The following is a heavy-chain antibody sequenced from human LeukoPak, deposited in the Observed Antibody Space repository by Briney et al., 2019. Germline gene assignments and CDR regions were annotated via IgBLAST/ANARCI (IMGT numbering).Heavy chain of an antibody. CDR1: GYMFINFF. J-gene: IGHJ3*01. Sequence: AASVTVSCKASGYMFINFFIHWVRQAPGQGLEWMGWINPDNGGTKYAQKFQGRVTMTRDTSINTAYMELHALVSDDTAVYFCAREIRAFDVWGQGSLVTVSS. CDR3: AREIRAFDV. CDR2: INPDNGGT. V-gene: IGHV1-2*02.